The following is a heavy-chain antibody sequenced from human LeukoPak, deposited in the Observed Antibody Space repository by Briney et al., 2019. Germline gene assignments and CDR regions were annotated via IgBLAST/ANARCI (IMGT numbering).Heavy chain of an antibody. CDR3: ARIVWTAYDFWSGYYRD. CDR1: GGSISSGGYY. J-gene: IGHJ4*02. Sequence: SETLSLTCTVSGGSISSGGYYWSWIRQPPGKGLEWIGYIYHSGSTYYNPSLKSRVTISVDRSKNQFSLKLSSVTAADTAVYYCARIVWTAYDFWSGYYRDWGQGTLVTVSS. D-gene: IGHD3-3*01. CDR2: IYHSGST. V-gene: IGHV4-30-2*01.